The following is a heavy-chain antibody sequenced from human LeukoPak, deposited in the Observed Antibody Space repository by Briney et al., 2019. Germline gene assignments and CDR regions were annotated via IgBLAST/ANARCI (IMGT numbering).Heavy chain of an antibody. CDR3: ARDIASTRMDV. J-gene: IGHJ6*02. CDR1: GFTFISYS. D-gene: IGHD2-15*01. V-gene: IGHV3-21*01. CDR2: ISSSSSYI. Sequence: PGGSRRLSCAASGFTFISYSMNWVRQAPGKGLEWVSSISSSSSYIYYADSVKGRFTISRDNSKNILYLQMNSLRAEDTAVYYCARDIASTRMDVWGQGTTVSVSS.